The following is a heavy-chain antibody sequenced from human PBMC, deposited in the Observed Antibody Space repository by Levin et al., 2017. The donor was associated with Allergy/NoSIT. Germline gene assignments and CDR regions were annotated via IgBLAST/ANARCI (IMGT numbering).Heavy chain of an antibody. J-gene: IGHJ4*02. D-gene: IGHD6-13*01. V-gene: IGHV5-51*01. CDR2: INPGDSET. CDR3: ARHLGRAYSSPFDY. Sequence: LGESLKISCKGSGYSFTSYWIGWVRQMPGKGLEWMGIINPGDSETRYSPSFQGQVTISADKSISTAFLQWSSLKASDTAMFYCARHLGRAYSSPFDYWGQGTLVTVSS. CDR1: GYSFTSYW.